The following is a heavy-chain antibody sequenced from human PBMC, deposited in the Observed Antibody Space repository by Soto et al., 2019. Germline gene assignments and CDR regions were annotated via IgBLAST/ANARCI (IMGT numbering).Heavy chain of an antibody. Sequence: NPSETLSLTCAVYGGSFSGYYWSWIRQPPGKGLEWSGEINHSGSTNYNPSLKSRVTISVDTSKNQFSLKLSSVTAADTAVYYCARGTRAAAGNNWFDPWGQGTLVTVSS. CDR1: GGSFSGYY. CDR3: ARGTRAAAGNNWFDP. CDR2: INHSGST. D-gene: IGHD6-13*01. J-gene: IGHJ5*02. V-gene: IGHV4-34*01.